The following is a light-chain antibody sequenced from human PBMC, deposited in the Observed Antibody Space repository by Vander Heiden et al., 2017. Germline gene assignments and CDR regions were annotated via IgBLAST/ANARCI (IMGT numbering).Light chain of an antibody. Sequence: EIVFTQPPATLSLSPGERATLSCRASQSVSSYLAWYQQQPGQAPRLLIYDASNRATGIPARFSGSGSGTDFTLTISSLEPEDDAVYYCQQRSNWPPFTFGPGTKVDIK. J-gene: IGKJ3*01. CDR1: QSVSSY. V-gene: IGKV3-11*01. CDR2: DAS. CDR3: QQRSNWPPFT.